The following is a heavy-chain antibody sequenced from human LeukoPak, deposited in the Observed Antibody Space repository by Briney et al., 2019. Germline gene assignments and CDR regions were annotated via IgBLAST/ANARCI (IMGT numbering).Heavy chain of an antibody. CDR3: ARHVSSDLRIVVVTSDWYFDL. V-gene: IGHV4-39*01. D-gene: IGHD2-21*02. Sequence: PSETLSLTCSVSGGSITSSRYYWGWIRQSPGGGLEWIGTIYYSGSTYYNPSLRSRVTISADTSKNQFSLNLSPVTAADTAVYYCARHVSSDLRIVVVTSDWYFDLWGRGTLVIVSS. J-gene: IGHJ2*01. CDR2: IYYSGST. CDR1: GGSITSSRYY.